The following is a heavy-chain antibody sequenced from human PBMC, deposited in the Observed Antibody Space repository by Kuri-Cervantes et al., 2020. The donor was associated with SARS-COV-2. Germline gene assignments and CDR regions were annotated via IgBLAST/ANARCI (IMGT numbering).Heavy chain of an antibody. CDR1: GYTFTGYY. V-gene: IGHV1-2*04. J-gene: IGHJ5*02. D-gene: IGHD5-24*01. CDR2: INPNSGGT. Sequence: ASVKVSCKASGYTFTGYYMHWVRQAPGQGLEWMGWINPNSGGTNYAQKFQGWVTMTRDTSISTAYMELSRLRSEDTAVYYCARAEDEGDGYSLASWGQGTLVTVSS. CDR3: ARAEDEGDGYSLAS.